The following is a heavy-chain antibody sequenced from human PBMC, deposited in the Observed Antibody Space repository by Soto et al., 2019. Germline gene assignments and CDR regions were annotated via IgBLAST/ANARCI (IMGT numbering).Heavy chain of an antibody. D-gene: IGHD3-10*01. CDR2: IYDAGTT. V-gene: IGHV4-39*01. CDR3: ARRGSGHTFDY. CDR1: GASVSRIGFH. J-gene: IGHJ4*02. Sequence: QVQLQESGPGLVKPSETLSLTCAVSGASVSRIGFHWGWIRQPPGQGLEWIGSIYDAGTTFYTPSLKRRVTIPADTSTNHVSPRLTSVTAADTAVYYCARRGSGHTFDYWGQGTLVTVSS.